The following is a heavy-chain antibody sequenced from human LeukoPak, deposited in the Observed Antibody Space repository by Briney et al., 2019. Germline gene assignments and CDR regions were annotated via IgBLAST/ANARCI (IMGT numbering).Heavy chain of an antibody. CDR1: GFTFSDYA. J-gene: IGHJ4*02. V-gene: IGHV3-23*01. D-gene: IGHD3-10*01. Sequence: GGSLRLSCAASGFTFSDYAMSWVRQAPGKGLEWVSTISGSAGSTYYADSVKGRFTISRDNSKSTLYLQMNSLRAEDTAVYYCAKSQRGYDSGTSYWGQGTLVTVSS. CDR2: ISGSAGST. CDR3: AKSQRGYDSGTSY.